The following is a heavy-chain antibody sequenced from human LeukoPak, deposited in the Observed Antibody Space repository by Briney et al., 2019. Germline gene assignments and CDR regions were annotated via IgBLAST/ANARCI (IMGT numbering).Heavy chain of an antibody. Sequence: SQTLSLTCAISGDSVSRNSAAWNWIRQSPSRGLEWLGRTYYRSKWYNDFAVSVKSRITITPDTSKNQFSLQLNSVTPEDTAVYYCTRGSDGLHYFDYWGQGTQVTVSS. CDR1: GDSVSRNSAA. J-gene: IGHJ4*02. CDR2: TYYRSKWYN. D-gene: IGHD5-24*01. V-gene: IGHV6-1*01. CDR3: TRGSDGLHYFDY.